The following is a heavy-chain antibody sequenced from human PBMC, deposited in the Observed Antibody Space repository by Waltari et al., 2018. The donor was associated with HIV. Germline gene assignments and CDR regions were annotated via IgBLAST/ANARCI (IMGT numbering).Heavy chain of an antibody. V-gene: IGHV4-39*01. CDR2: MYTSGTT. CDR1: GGSITSNDFY. J-gene: IGHJ4*02. D-gene: IGHD2-2*01. Sequence: QLHLQESGPGLVKPSETLALTCTVPGGSITSNDFYWAWIRQPPGRGLEWIGLMYTSGTTDYNPSLKSRVSMSRDTSKNRFSLRLHSVTAADTAIYYCARRGDGFNQHARLDHWGPGTLVTVSS. CDR3: ARRGDGFNQHARLDH.